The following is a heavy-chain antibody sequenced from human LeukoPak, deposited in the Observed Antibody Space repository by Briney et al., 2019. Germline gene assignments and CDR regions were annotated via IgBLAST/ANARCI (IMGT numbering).Heavy chain of an antibody. CDR1: GDSVSSNSAT. V-gene: IGHV6-1*01. Sequence: SQTLSLTCAISGDSVSSNSATWNWIRQSPSRGLEWLGRTYYRSKWYKYYAVSVKGRITINPDTSKNQFSLQLNSVTPEDTAVYYCARDRIAEYSSFPSYYYGMDVWGQGTTVTVSS. J-gene: IGHJ6*02. D-gene: IGHD6-6*01. CDR3: ARDRIAEYSSFPSYYYGMDV. CDR2: TYYRSKWYK.